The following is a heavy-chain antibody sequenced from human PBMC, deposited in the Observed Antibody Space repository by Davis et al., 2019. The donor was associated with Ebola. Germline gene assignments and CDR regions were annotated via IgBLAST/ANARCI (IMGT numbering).Heavy chain of an antibody. D-gene: IGHD5-12*01. CDR1: GGSISSGGYY. V-gene: IGHV4-31*03. CDR3: ARNFWGDIVATIWRAFDP. J-gene: IGHJ5*02. CDR2: IYYSGST. Sequence: MPSETLSLTCTVSGGSISSGGYYWSWIRQHPGKGLEWIGYIYYSGSTYYNPSLKSRVTISVDTSKNQFSLKLSSVTAADTAVYYCARNFWGDIVATIWRAFDPWGQGTLVTVSS.